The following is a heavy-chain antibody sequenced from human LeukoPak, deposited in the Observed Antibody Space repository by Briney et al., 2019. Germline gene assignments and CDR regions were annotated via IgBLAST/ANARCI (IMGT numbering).Heavy chain of an antibody. CDR2: INPSGGST. D-gene: IGHD5-24*01. J-gene: IGHJ4*02. V-gene: IGHV1-46*01. CDR3: ARAGDGYFDY. Sequence: ASVKVSCTASGYTFTSYHMHWVRQAPGQGLEWIGIINPSGGSTSYAQKFQGRVTMTRDTSTSTVYMELSSLRSEDTAVYYCARAGDGYFDYWGQGTLVTVSS. CDR1: GYTFTSYH.